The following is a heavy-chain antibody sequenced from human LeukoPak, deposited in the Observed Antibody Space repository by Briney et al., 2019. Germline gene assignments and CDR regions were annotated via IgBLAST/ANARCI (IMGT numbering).Heavy chain of an antibody. D-gene: IGHD3-10*01. CDR1: GFTFRTFG. V-gene: IGHV3-21*04. Sequence: GGSLRLSCAASGFTFRTFGMNWVRQAPGKGLEWVSSIGSRNIYIYYADSVKGRFTISRDNSKNTLYLQMNSLRAEDTAVYYCARGGALIGAFDIWGQGTMVTVSS. CDR3: ARGGALIGAFDI. CDR2: IGSRNIYI. J-gene: IGHJ3*02.